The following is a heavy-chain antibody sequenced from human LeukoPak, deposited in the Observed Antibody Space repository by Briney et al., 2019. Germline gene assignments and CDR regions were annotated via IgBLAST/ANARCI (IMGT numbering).Heavy chain of an antibody. CDR1: GLTFSSHW. V-gene: IGHV3-74*01. CDR2: INIDGTFT. J-gene: IGHJ4*02. CDR3: ARGVLSAGSYYADF. D-gene: IGHD1-26*01. Sequence: GGSLRLSCAASGLTFSSHWMHWVRQAPGKGLVWVSRINIDGTFTTYADFVKGRFAISRDNTKNTLYLQMNSLRAEDTAVYYCARGVLSAGSYYADFWGQGTLVTVSS.